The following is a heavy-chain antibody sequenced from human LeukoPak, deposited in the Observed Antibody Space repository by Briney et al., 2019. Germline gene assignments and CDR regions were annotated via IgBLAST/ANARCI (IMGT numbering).Heavy chain of an antibody. CDR3: ARRTRSFSYTYDDAYYYYYIDV. D-gene: IGHD3-16*01. J-gene: IGHJ6*03. CDR2: ISYSGST. Sequence: SETLSLTCNVSGASVGSISSYYWSWIRQPPGKGLDWHAKISYSGSTSDNPSLKSRVTISIDRSKSQLSLKLRSVTAADTAVYYCARRTRSFSYTYDDAYYYYYIDVWGKGTTVIVS. CDR1: GASVGSISSYY. V-gene: IGHV4-59*01.